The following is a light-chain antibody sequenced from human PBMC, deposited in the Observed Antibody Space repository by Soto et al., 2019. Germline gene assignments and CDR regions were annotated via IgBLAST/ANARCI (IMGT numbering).Light chain of an antibody. CDR3: AAWDDSLNGRVV. J-gene: IGLJ2*01. Sequence: QSVLTQPPSASGTPGQRVTISCSGSSSNIGSNTVNWYQQLPGTAPKLLIYSNHQRPLGVPDRFSGSKSGTSASLAISGLQSEDAADYYCAAWDDSLNGRVVLGGGTKLTVL. CDR1: SSNIGSNT. CDR2: SNH. V-gene: IGLV1-44*01.